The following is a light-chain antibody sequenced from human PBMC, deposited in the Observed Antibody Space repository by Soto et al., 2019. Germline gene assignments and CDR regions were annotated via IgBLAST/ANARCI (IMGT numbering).Light chain of an antibody. CDR2: LSSDGSH. V-gene: IGLV4-69*01. CDR1: SGHSSYA. J-gene: IGLJ2*01. Sequence: QSVLTQSPSASASLGASVKLTCTLSSGHSSYAIAWHQQQPEKGPRYLMKLSSDGSHSKGDGIPDRFSGSSSGAERYLTISRLQSEDEADYSCPTWDIGARVVFGGGTKVTVL. CDR3: PTWDIGARVV.